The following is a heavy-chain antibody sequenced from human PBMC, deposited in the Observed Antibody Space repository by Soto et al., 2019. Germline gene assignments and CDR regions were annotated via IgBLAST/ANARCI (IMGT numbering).Heavy chain of an antibody. V-gene: IGHV3-30*03. J-gene: IGHJ4*02. CDR1: GFTFSSYG. D-gene: IGHD3-10*01. CDR2: ISYDGSNK. CDR3: APWFGAFDY. Sequence: QVQLVESGGDVVQPGRSLRLSCAASGFTFSSYGMHWVRQAPGKRLEWVAVISYDGSNKYYADSVKGRFTISRDNSKNTLYLQMNSLRAEDTAVYYCAPWFGAFDYWGQGTLVTVSS.